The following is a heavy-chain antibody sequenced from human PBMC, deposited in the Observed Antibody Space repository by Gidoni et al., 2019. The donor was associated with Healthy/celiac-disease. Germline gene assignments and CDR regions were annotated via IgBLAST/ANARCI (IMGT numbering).Heavy chain of an antibody. J-gene: IGHJ5*02. CDR2: IYHSGST. V-gene: IGHV4-4*02. CDR1: GGSISGSNW. D-gene: IGHD2-15*01. CDR3: ARVLLGYFSGCSCYSLVSAGFDP. Sequence: QVQRQESGPGLVKTSGPLSLTCAVHGGSISGSNWWSWVRQPPGKWLGWIVEIYHSGSTNYNPSLKSRVTISVDKSKNQFSLKLSSVTAADTAVYYCARVLLGYFSGCSCYSLVSAGFDPWGQGTLVTVSS.